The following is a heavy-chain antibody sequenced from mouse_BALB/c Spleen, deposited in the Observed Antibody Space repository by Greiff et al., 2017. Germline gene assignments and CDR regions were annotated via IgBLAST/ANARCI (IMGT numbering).Heavy chain of an antibody. CDR1: GYSITSDYV. CDR3: AYGSSGGMDY. J-gene: IGHJ4*01. D-gene: IGHD1-1*01. V-gene: IGHV3-2*02. Sequence: EVQLQQSGPGLVKPSQSLSLTCTVTGYSITSDYVWNWIRQSPGNKLEWMGYISYSGSTSYNPSLKSRTSITRDTSKNQFFLQLNSVTTEDTATYYSAYGSSGGMDYWGQGTSVTVSS. CDR2: ISYSGST.